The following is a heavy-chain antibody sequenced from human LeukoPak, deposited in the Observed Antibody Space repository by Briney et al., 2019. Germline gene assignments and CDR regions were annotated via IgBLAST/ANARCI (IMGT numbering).Heavy chain of an antibody. J-gene: IGHJ3*02. CDR1: GYTFTSYD. CDR2: MNPNSGNT. D-gene: IGHD6-19*01. Sequence: ASVKVSCKASGYTFTSYDINWVRQATGQGLEWMGWMNPNSGNTGYAQKFQGRVTITRNTSISTAYMELSSLRSEDTAVYYCARAVAGFRNAFDIWGQGTMVTVPS. CDR3: ARAVAGFRNAFDI. V-gene: IGHV1-8*03.